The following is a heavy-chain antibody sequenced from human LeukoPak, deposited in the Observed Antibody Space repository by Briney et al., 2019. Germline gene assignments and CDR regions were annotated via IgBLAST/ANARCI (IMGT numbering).Heavy chain of an antibody. Sequence: GASVKVSCKASGYTFTGYYMHWVRQAPGQGLEWMGWINPNSGGTNYAQKFQGRVTMTRDTSISTAYMELSRLRSDDTAVYYCARGVVVPAAITLSWFDPWGQGTLVTVSS. CDR1: GYTFTGYY. D-gene: IGHD2-2*01. CDR3: ARGVVVPAAITLSWFDP. J-gene: IGHJ5*02. V-gene: IGHV1-2*02. CDR2: INPNSGGT.